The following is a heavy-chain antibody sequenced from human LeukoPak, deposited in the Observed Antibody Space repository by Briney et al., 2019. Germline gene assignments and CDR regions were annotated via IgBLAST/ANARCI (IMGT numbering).Heavy chain of an antibody. CDR3: ATVPGISRYFDS. CDR1: GFTFTCCL. D-gene: IGHD2-15*01. CDR2: IKQDGREK. Sequence: PGGSLRLSCTASGFTFTCCLMSWLRQTPGKGLEWAASIKQDGREKFYADSVKGRFTISRDNAQNSLYLQVNSLRAEDTAVYYCATVPGISRYFDSWGQGILVTVSS. V-gene: IGHV3-7*01. J-gene: IGHJ4*02.